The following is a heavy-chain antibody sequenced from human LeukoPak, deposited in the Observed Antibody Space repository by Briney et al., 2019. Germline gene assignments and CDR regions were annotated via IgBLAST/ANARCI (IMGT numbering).Heavy chain of an antibody. Sequence: GGSLRLSCVASGFSFRNYAIHWVRQAPGKGLEWVAVIWYDGSNKYYADSVKGRFTISRDNSKNTLYLQMNSLRAEDTAVYYCARDLRYYSNFPSGMDVWGQGTTVTVSS. CDR3: ARDLRYYSNFPSGMDV. CDR2: IWYDGSNK. J-gene: IGHJ6*02. D-gene: IGHD4-11*01. V-gene: IGHV3-33*08. CDR1: GFSFRNYA.